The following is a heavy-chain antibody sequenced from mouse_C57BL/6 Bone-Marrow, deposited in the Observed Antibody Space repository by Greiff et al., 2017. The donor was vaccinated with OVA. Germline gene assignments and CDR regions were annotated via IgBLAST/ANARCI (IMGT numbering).Heavy chain of an antibody. J-gene: IGHJ4*01. V-gene: IGHV1-81*01. Sequence: QVQLQQSGAELARPGASVKLSCKASGYTFTSYGISWVKQRTGQGLEWIGEIYPRSGNTYYNEKFKGKATLTADTSSNTAYLQLSSLTSEDTAVYYCTPTIVSYYAMDYWGQGTSVTVSS. CDR2: IYPRSGNT. CDR1: GYTFTSYG. D-gene: IGHD2-5*01. CDR3: TPTIVSYYAMDY.